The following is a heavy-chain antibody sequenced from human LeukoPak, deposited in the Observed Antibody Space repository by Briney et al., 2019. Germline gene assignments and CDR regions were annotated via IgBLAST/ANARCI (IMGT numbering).Heavy chain of an antibody. D-gene: IGHD6-13*01. CDR1: GGSISSGSYY. V-gene: IGHV4-61*02. Sequence: PSETLSLTCTVSGGSISSGSYYWSWIRQPAGKGLEWIGRIYTSGSTNYNPSLKSRVTISVDTSKNQFSLKLSSVTAADTAVYYCARGIAAAGPFFDYWGQGTLVTVSS. J-gene: IGHJ4*02. CDR2: IYTSGST. CDR3: ARGIAAAGPFFDY.